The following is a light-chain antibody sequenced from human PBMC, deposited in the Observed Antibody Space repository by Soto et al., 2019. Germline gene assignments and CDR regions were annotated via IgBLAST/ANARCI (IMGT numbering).Light chain of an antibody. CDR2: AAS. CDR3: QKSYSSPRT. CDR1: QSISTY. V-gene: IGKV1-39*01. Sequence: DIQMTQSPSSLYASIGDRVTITCRASQSISTYLSWYQKKAGKAPKLLISAASTLRDGVPPRFSGSGSGTDFTLNISSLQPEDFAVYYCQKSYSSPRTFGQGTKVEIK. J-gene: IGKJ1*01.